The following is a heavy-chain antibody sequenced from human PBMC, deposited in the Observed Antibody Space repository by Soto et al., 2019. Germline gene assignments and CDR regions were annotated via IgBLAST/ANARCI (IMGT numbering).Heavy chain of an antibody. D-gene: IGHD3-9*01. CDR2: IIPMIGRT. CDR3: ASWDYAVLTGYLYDD. J-gene: IGHJ4*02. V-gene: IGHV1-69*01. CDR1: GGTFNNYG. Sequence: QVQLVQSGAEVKKPGSSVKVSCKASGGTFNNYGMGWVRQAPGQGLEWMGGIIPMIGRTNYAQKFQGRLTLTADASRSPAYMELRSLRSDDTAVYYCASWDYAVLTGYLYDDCGQGTLVTVSS.